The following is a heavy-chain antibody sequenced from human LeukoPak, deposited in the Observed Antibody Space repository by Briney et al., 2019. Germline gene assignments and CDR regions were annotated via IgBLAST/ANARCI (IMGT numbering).Heavy chain of an antibody. V-gene: IGHV3-21*01. J-gene: IGHJ4*02. CDR2: ITGISTYM. D-gene: IGHD2-2*01. CDR1: GFTFSSYS. CDR3: AGVKSVPAARDSSLGIDY. Sequence: GGSLRLSCTASGFTFSSYSMNWVRQAPGKGLEWVSSITGISTYMYYTDSAKGRFTISRDNAKNSLYLQMNSLRAEDTAVYYCAGVKSVPAARDSSLGIDYWGQGTLVTVSS.